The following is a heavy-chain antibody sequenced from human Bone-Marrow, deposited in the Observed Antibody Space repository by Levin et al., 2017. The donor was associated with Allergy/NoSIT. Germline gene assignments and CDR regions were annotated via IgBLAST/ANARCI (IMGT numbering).Heavy chain of an antibody. CDR3: TTESLGVGVPAALFWYFDL. V-gene: IGHV3-15*01. CDR2: IKSKTDGGTT. J-gene: IGHJ2*01. CDR1: GFTFSNAW. Sequence: GGSLRLSCAASGFTFSNAWMSWVRQAPGKGLEWVGRIKSKTDGGTTDYAAPVKGRFTISRDDSKNTLYLQMNSLKTEDTAVYYCTTESLGVGVPAALFWYFDLWGRGTLVTVSS. D-gene: IGHD2-2*01.